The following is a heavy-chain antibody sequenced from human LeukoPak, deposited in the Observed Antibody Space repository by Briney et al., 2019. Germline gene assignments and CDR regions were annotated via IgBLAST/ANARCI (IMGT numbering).Heavy chain of an antibody. D-gene: IGHD6-19*01. CDR3: VKATKQWLVDDY. J-gene: IGHJ4*02. CDR2: IYSGGST. V-gene: IGHV3-53*05. CDR1: GFTVSSNY. Sequence: GGSLRLSCAASGFTVSSNYMSWVRQAPGKGLEWVSVIYSGGSTYYADSVKGRFTISRDNSKNTLYLQMSSLRAEDTAVYYCVKATKQWLVDDYWGQGTLVTVSS.